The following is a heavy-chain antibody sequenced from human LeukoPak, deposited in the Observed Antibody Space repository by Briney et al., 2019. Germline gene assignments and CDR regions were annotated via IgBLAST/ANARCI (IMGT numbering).Heavy chain of an antibody. J-gene: IGHJ5*02. V-gene: IGHV3-30*18. CDR3: AKDSSGYYWGGFDP. D-gene: IGHD3-22*01. Sequence: GRSLRLSCAASGFTFSSYGMHWVRQAPGKGLEWVAVISYDGSNKYYADSVKGRFTISRDNSKNTLYLQMNSLRAEDTAVYYCAKDSSGYYWGGFDPWGQGTLVTVSS. CDR2: ISYDGSNK. CDR1: GFTFSSYG.